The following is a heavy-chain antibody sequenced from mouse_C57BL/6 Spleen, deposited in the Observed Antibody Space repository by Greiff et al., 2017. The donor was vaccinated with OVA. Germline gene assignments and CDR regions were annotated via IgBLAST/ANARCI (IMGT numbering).Heavy chain of an antibody. CDR3: ASPYYSNYGFAY. V-gene: IGHV2-2*01. CDR1: GFSLTSYG. CDR2: IWSGGST. Sequence: VHLVESGPGLVQPSQSLSITCTVSGFSLTSYGVHWVRQSPGKGLEWLGVIWSGGSTDYNAAFISRLSISKDNSKSQVFFKMNSLQADDTAIYYCASPYYSNYGFAYWGQGTLVTVSA. D-gene: IGHD2-5*01. J-gene: IGHJ3*01.